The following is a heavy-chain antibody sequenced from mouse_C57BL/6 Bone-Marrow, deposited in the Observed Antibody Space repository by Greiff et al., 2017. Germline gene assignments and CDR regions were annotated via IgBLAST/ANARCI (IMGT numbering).Heavy chain of an antibody. J-gene: IGHJ3*01. D-gene: IGHD2-3*01. V-gene: IGHV1-69*01. Sequence: QVQLQQPGAELVMPGASVKLSCKASGYTFTSYWMHWVKQRPGQGLEWIGEIDPSDSYTKYNQKFKGKSTLTVDKSSSTAYMQLSSLTSEDSAVYYCAREGYDGYYWFAYWGQGTLVTVSA. CDR3: AREGYDGYYWFAY. CDR1: GYTFTSYW. CDR2: IDPSDSYT.